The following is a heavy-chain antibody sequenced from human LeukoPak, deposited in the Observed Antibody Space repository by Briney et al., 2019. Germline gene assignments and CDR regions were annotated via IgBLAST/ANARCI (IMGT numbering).Heavy chain of an antibody. CDR1: GFTFSGYS. CDR3: ASGPTPGVAAAADY. Sequence: GGSLRLSCAASGFTFSGYSMHWVRQAPGKGLEWISYITTASSTTYYIDSVEGRFTISRDNASNSLYLQMNSLRAEDTAVYYCASGPTPGVAAAADYWGQGTLVTVSS. V-gene: IGHV3-48*01. J-gene: IGHJ4*02. D-gene: IGHD6-13*01. CDR2: ITTASSTT.